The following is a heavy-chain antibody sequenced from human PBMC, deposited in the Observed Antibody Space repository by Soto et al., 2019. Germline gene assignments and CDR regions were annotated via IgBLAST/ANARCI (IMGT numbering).Heavy chain of an antibody. CDR1: GFTFSSYS. J-gene: IGHJ6*02. V-gene: IGHV3-21*01. Sequence: EVQLVESGGGLVKPGGSLRLSCAASGFTFSSYSMNWVRQAPGKGLEWVSSISSSSSYIYYADSVKGRFTISRDNAKNSLYLQMNSLRAEDTAVYYCARPFDSSLYGMDVWGQGTTFTVSS. CDR2: ISSSSSYI. D-gene: IGHD3-22*01. CDR3: ARPFDSSLYGMDV.